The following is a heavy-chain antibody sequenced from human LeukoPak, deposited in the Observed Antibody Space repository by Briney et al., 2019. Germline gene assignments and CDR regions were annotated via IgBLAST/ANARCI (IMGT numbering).Heavy chain of an antibody. CDR3: AGGRPSYNWNTHNWFDP. J-gene: IGHJ5*02. CDR1: GGSISSSSYY. CDR2: INHSGST. D-gene: IGHD1-20*01. Sequence: SETLSLTCTVSGGSISSSSYYWGWIRQPPGKGLEWIGEINHSGSTNYNPSLKSRVTISVDTSKNQFSLKLSSVTAADTAVYYCAGGRPSYNWNTHNWFDPWGQGTLVTVSS. V-gene: IGHV4-39*07.